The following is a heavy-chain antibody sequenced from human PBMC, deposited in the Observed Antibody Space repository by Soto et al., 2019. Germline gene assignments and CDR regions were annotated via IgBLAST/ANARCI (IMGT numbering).Heavy chain of an antibody. CDR3: DNVLLYINGYGDSGDYFEY. CDR1: GFTFSSYG. CDR2: ISYDGSNK. Sequence: QVQLVESGGGVVQPGRSLRLSCAASGFTFSSYGMHWVRQAPGKGLEWVAGISYDGSNKYYADSVKGRFTISRDNSKNTMYLKMSDRRAHHTHVYYWDNVLLYINGYGDSGDYFEYWGQGAVVTVSS. D-gene: IGHD6-19*01. J-gene: IGHJ4*02. V-gene: IGHV3-30*03.